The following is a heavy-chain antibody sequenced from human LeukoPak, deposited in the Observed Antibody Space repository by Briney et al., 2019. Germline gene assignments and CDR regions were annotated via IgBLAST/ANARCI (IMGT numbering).Heavy chain of an antibody. J-gene: IGHJ5*02. CDR2: IYPGDSDT. D-gene: IGHD3-22*01. CDR1: GYSFTSYW. V-gene: IGHV5-51*01. Sequence: GESLKISCKGSGYSFTSYWIGWVRQMPGKGLEWMGIIYPGDSDTRYSPSLQGQVTISADKSISTAYLQWSSLKASDTAMYYCARHQSYYYDSSGYFSWFDPWGQGTLVTVSS. CDR3: ARHQSYYYDSSGYFSWFDP.